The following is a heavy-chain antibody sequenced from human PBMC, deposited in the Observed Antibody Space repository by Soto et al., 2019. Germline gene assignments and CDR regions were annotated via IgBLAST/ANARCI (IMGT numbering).Heavy chain of an antibody. CDR3: TKVCSSSSNCYIIDY. CDR2: MSNDGRHT. D-gene: IGHD2-15*01. Sequence: QVQLVESGGGVVQPGRSLRLSCAASGFTFSSNGMHWVRQAPGKGLEWVAVMSNDGRHTSYADSAKGRFTISRDNSKNTLYLQMNSLRAEDSGIYYCTKVCSSSSNCYIIDYWGQGALVTVSS. V-gene: IGHV3-30*18. J-gene: IGHJ4*02. CDR1: GFTFSSNG.